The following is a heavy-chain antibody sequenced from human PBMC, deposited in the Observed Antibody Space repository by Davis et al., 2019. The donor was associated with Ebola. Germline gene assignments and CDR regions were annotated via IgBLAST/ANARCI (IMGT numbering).Heavy chain of an antibody. CDR2: ISGSGGRT. CDR3: ARRSAVDY. V-gene: IGHV3-23*01. CDR1: VITFSSYA. Sequence: PGGSLRLSCTDSVITFSSYAMTWVRPAPGKGLEWVSAISGSGGRTYYADSVKGRFTISRDNSKKTLYLQMNSLRAEDTAVYYCARRSAVDYWGQGTLVTVSS. J-gene: IGHJ4*02.